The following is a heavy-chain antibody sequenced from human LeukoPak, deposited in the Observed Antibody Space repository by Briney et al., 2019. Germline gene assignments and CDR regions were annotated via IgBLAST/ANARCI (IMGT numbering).Heavy chain of an antibody. CDR1: GFTFSLYS. Sequence: PGGSLRLSCAASGFTFSLYSMHWVRQAPGKGLEWVSYISSSSSTIYYADSVKGRFTISRDNAQNSLYLQMNSLRDEDTAVYYCASYYSSTHDYWGQGTLVTVSS. V-gene: IGHV3-48*02. CDR3: ASYYSSTHDY. CDR2: ISSSSSTI. D-gene: IGHD6-13*01. J-gene: IGHJ4*02.